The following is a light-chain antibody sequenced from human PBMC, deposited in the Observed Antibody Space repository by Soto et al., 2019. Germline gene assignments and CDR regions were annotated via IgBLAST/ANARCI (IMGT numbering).Light chain of an antibody. Sequence: QSALTQPASVSGSRGQSITISCTGTSSDVGAYNFVSWFQHHPGKAPKVMIFEVTNRPSGVSNRFSGSKSGTTASLTISGLQAEDEADYYCSSFTRSNSGVFGGGTKLTVL. CDR2: EVT. J-gene: IGLJ3*02. V-gene: IGLV2-14*01. CDR1: SSDVGAYNF. CDR3: SSFTRSNSGV.